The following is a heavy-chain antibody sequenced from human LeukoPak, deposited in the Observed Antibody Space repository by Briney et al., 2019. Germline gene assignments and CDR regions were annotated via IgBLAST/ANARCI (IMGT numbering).Heavy chain of an antibody. CDR2: IYYSGSA. Sequence: SETLSLTCTVSGGSVSSSSYYWDWIRQPPGKGLEWIGSIYYSGSAYYNPSLKSRLTISIDTSNNQFSLKLSSVTAADTAVYYCARGYATYSSGWPWGQGTLVTVSS. J-gene: IGHJ5*02. V-gene: IGHV4-39*01. D-gene: IGHD6-19*01. CDR1: GGSVSSSSYY. CDR3: ARGYATYSSGWP.